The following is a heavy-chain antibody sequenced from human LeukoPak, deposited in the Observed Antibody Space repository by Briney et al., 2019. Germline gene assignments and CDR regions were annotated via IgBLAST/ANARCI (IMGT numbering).Heavy chain of an antibody. Sequence: PGGSLRLSCAASGLTFSRYAMSWVRQAPGKGLEWVSGISDSGGSTYYADSVKGRFTISRDNAKNSLYLQMNSLRAEDTALYYCARGRFGELLQRDFDYWGQGTLVTVSS. CDR2: ISDSGGST. J-gene: IGHJ4*02. CDR3: ARGRFGELLQRDFDY. V-gene: IGHV3-23*01. CDR1: GLTFSRYA. D-gene: IGHD3-10*01.